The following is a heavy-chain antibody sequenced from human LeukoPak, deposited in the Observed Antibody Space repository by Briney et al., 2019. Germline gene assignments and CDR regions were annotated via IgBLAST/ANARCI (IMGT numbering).Heavy chain of an antibody. J-gene: IGHJ6*04. Sequence: SETLSLTCAVYGGSFSGYYWSWIRQPPGKGLEWIGGINHSGSTNYNPSLKSRVTISVDTSKNQFSLRLSSVTAADTAVYYCARAHYGSGKYYYYGMDVWGKGTTVTVSS. CDR3: ARAHYGSGKYYYYGMDV. CDR1: GGSFSGYY. CDR2: INHSGST. D-gene: IGHD3-10*01. V-gene: IGHV4-34*01.